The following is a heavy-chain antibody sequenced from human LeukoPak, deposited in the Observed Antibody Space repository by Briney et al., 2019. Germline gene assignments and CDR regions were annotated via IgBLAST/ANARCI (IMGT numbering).Heavy chain of an antibody. CDR3: ARVKVYYGSGSSRPFDP. V-gene: IGHV4-34*01. CDR2: INHSGST. J-gene: IGHJ5*02. D-gene: IGHD3-10*01. Sequence: SETLSLTCAVSGGSISSGGSSWSWIRQPPGKGLEWIGEINHSGSTNYNPSLKSRVTISVDTSKNQFSLKLSSVTAADTAVYYCARVKVYYGSGSSRPFDPWGQGTLVTVSS. CDR1: GGSISSGGSS.